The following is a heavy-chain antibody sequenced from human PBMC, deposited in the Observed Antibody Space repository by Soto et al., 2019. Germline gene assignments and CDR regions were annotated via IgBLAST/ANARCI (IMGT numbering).Heavy chain of an antibody. CDR1: GFAFSVYA. J-gene: IGHJ6*02. Sequence: VHLLESGGGVVLPGRSLRLSCAAPGFAFSVYAMHWVRQAPGKGLEWVSLISYDGSDKYYADSVKGRFTISRDNSKSTLYLQMSSLRADDTAVYFCARDRGRTDYYAMDVWGQGTTVTVSS. D-gene: IGHD1-1*01. CDR2: ISYDGSDK. V-gene: IGHV3-30-3*01. CDR3: ARDRGRTDYYAMDV.